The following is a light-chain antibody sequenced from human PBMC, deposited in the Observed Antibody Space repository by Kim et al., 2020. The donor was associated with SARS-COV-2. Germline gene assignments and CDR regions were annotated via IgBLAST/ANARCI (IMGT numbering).Light chain of an antibody. CDR3: HQYGSSPGT. V-gene: IGKV3-20*01. CDR1: QTVISSH. CDR2: GAF. J-gene: IGKJ1*01. Sequence: SPGDRATLTCRASQTVISSHLAWYQQKPGQAPRLLIYGAFSRATDIPDRFSGSGSGADFTLTISRLEPEDFAVYYCHQYGSSPGTFGQGTKVDIK.